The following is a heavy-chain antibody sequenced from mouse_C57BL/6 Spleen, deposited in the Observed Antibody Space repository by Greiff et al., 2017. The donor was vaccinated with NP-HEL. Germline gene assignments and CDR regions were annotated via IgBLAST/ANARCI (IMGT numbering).Heavy chain of an antibody. J-gene: IGHJ4*01. Sequence: VQLKESGGGLVKPGGSLKLSCAASGFTFSSYAMSWVRQTPEKRLEWVATISDGGSYTYYPDNVKGRFTISRDNAKNNLYLQMSHLKSEDTAMYYCARDPAYYGSSPYYAMDYWGQGTSVTVSS. CDR1: GFTFSSYA. CDR2: ISDGGSYT. D-gene: IGHD1-1*01. CDR3: ARDPAYYGSSPYYAMDY. V-gene: IGHV5-4*01.